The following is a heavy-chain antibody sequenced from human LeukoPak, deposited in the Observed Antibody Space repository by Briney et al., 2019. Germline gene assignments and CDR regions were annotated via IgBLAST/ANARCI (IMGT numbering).Heavy chain of an antibody. V-gene: IGHV3-30-3*01. D-gene: IGHD6-13*01. J-gene: IGHJ4*02. CDR3: AKDQGYSASWYGGRAMYDY. CDR2: ISYDGSNK. Sequence: GGSLRLSCAASGFTFSSYAMHWVRQAPGKGLEWVAVISYDGSNKYYADSVKGRFTISRDNSKNTLYLQMNSLSAEDTAVYYCAKDQGYSASWYGGRAMYDYWGQGTLVTVSS. CDR1: GFTFSSYA.